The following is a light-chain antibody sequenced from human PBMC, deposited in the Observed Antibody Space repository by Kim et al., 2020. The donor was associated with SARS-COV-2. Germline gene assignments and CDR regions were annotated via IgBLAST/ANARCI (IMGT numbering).Light chain of an antibody. J-gene: IGLJ2*01. Sequence: SSELTQDPAVSVSLGQTVRITCQGDSLSTSSPSWYQMKSGLAPRLVVYGKNHRPPGIPDRFSAAGSGDTAFLIISGAQAEDEADYYCNSRDKKSDRVLFGGGTQLTVL. V-gene: IGLV3-19*01. CDR3: NSRDKKSDRVL. CDR1: SLSTSS. CDR2: GKN.